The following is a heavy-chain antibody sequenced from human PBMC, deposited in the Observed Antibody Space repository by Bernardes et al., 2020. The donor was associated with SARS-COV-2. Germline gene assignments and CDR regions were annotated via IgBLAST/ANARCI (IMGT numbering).Heavy chain of an antibody. V-gene: IGHV3-23*01. CDR1: GFTFSSYA. CDR2: ISGSGAST. D-gene: IGHD2-2*01. Sequence: GGSLRLSCAASGFTFSSYAMSWVRQAPGKGLEWVSAISGSGASTYYADSVKGRFTISRDNSKNTLHLQMNSLRAEDTAVYYCAKLVGDVGATAPYYFDYWGQGTLVTVSS. CDR3: AKLVGDVGATAPYYFDY. J-gene: IGHJ4*02.